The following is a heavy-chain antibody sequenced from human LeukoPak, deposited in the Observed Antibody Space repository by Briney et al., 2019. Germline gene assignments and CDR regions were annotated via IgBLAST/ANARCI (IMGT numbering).Heavy chain of an antibody. CDR3: AKDIVSSWSPFDY. CDR1: GFTFSSYS. CDR2: ISSSSYI. D-gene: IGHD6-13*01. J-gene: IGHJ4*02. Sequence: GGSLRLSCAASGFTFSSYSMNWVRQAPGKGLEWVSSISSSSYIYYADSVKGRFTISRDNAKNSLYLQMNSLRAEDTAVYYCAKDIVSSWSPFDYWGQGTLVTVSS. V-gene: IGHV3-21*01.